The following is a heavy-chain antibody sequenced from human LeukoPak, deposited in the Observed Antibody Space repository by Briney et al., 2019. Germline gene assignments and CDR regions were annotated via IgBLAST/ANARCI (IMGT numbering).Heavy chain of an antibody. CDR2: IRYDGSNK. Sequence: GGSLRLSCAASGFTFSSYGMHWVRQAPGKGLEWVAFIRYDGSNKYYADSVKGRFTISRDNSKNTLYLQMNSLRAEDTAVYYCAKRFRAATGYYYYMDVWGKGTTVTVPS. CDR3: AKRFRAATGYYYYMDV. J-gene: IGHJ6*03. V-gene: IGHV3-30*02. CDR1: GFTFSSYG. D-gene: IGHD6-25*01.